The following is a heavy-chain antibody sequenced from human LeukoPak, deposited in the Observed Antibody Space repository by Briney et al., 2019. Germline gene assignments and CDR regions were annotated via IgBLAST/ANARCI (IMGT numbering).Heavy chain of an antibody. J-gene: IGHJ3*02. CDR2: FDPEHGET. D-gene: IGHD3-22*01. CDR3: ATGAHYYDSSGYYRNDAFDM. CDR1: GYTLSELS. Sequence: ASVKVSCKVSGYTLSELSMHWVRQAPGKGLEWMGGFDPEHGETIYAQNFQGRVTMTEDTSTDTAYMELSSLRSEDTAVYYCATGAHYYDSSGYYRNDAFDMWGQGTGVTVSS. V-gene: IGHV1-24*01.